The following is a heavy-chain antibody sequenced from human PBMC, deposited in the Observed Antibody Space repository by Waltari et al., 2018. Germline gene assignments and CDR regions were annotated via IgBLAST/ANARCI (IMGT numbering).Heavy chain of an antibody. V-gene: IGHV3-9*01. CDR2: ISWNSSKT. Sequence: QTPGKGLEWVSCISWNSSKTAYADSVKGRFTISRDTATNSVYLQMNSLRPEDTALYYCAKKRTTYYDTSGGAFFDSWGQGTLVTVSS. D-gene: IGHD3-22*01. CDR3: AKKRTTYYDTSGGAFFDS. J-gene: IGHJ4*02.